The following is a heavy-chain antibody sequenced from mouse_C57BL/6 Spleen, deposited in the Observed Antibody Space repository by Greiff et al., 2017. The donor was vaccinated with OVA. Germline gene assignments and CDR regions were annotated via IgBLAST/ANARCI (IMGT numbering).Heavy chain of an antibody. CDR3: ARGGYYGSSPLDY. CDR2: INPNNGGT. D-gene: IGHD1-1*01. CDR1: GYTFTDYY. Sequence: EVQLQQSGPELVKPGASVKISCKASGYTFTDYYMNWVKQSHGKSLEWIGDINPNNGGTSYNQKFKGKATLTVDKSSSTAYMELRSLTSEDSAVYYCARGGYYGSSPLDYWGQGTTLTVSS. J-gene: IGHJ2*01. V-gene: IGHV1-26*01.